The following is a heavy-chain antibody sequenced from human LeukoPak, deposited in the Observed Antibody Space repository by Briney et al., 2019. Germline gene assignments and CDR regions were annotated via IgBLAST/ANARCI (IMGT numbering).Heavy chain of an antibody. CDR1: GYTFTSYD. Sequence: ASVKVSCKASGYTFTSYDFNWVRQATGQRPEWMGWMSPNSGDTGYAQKFQDRVTMTRNTSISTAYMELSSLRSDDTAVYYCARGPPNWGYDYWGPGTLVTVFS. CDR3: ARGPPNWGYDY. CDR2: MSPNSGDT. D-gene: IGHD7-27*01. V-gene: IGHV1-8*01. J-gene: IGHJ4*02.